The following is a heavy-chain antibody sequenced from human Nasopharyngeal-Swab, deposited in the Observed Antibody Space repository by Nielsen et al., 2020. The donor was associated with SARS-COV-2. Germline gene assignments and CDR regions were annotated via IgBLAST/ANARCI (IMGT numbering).Heavy chain of an antibody. CDR1: GHTLSEVS. Sequence: ASVKVSCKVSGHTLSEVSVHWVRQATGQGLEWMGWMNPNSGNTGYAQKFQGRVTMTRNTSISTAYMELSSLRSEDTAVYYCARDWSIAVAGYYYYYGMDVWGQGTTVTVSS. D-gene: IGHD6-19*01. CDR3: ARDWSIAVAGYYYYYGMDV. CDR2: MNPNSGNT. J-gene: IGHJ6*02. V-gene: IGHV1-8*01.